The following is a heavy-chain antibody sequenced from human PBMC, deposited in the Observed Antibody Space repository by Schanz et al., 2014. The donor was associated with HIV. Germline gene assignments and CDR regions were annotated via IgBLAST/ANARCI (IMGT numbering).Heavy chain of an antibody. Sequence: QVQLVESGGGVVQPGTSLRLSCVASGFNFITYGMHWVRQAPGKGLEWVAIIGYDGSNIYYAASVKGRFTVSRDNSRNTVHLQINSLRAEDTAMYYCAKDLPQPWFTYWGQGTLVTVSS. CDR2: IGYDGSNI. V-gene: IGHV3-33*06. CDR3: AKDLPQPWFTY. D-gene: IGHD5-18*01. CDR1: GFNFITYG. J-gene: IGHJ4*02.